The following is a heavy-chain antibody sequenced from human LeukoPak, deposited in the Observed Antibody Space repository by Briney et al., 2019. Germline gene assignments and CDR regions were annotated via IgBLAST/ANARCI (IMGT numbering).Heavy chain of an antibody. J-gene: IGHJ4*02. CDR1: GFTFTSSA. CDR2: IVVGSGNT. V-gene: IGHV1-58*02. D-gene: IGHD6-19*01. CDR3: AAITTVFGSSGQFDY. Sequence: TSVKVSCKASGFTFTSSAMQWVRQARGQRLEWIGWIVVGSGNTNYAQEFQERVTITRDMSTSTAYMELSSLRSEDTAVYYCAAITTVFGSSGQFDYWGQGTLVTVSS.